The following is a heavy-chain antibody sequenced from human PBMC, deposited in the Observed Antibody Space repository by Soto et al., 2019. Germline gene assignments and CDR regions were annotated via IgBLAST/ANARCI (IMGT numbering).Heavy chain of an antibody. CDR2: ISSSGSTI. D-gene: IGHD6-13*01. V-gene: IGHV3-11*01. Sequence: XESLRLSCAASGLTFIDYYMSWIRQAPGKGLEWVSYISSSGSTIYYADSVKGRFTISRDNAKNSLYLQMNSLRAEDTAVYYCARGSYSSSWYRYYYYYGMDVWGQGTTVTVSS. CDR1: GLTFIDYY. J-gene: IGHJ6*02. CDR3: ARGSYSSSWYRYYYYYGMDV.